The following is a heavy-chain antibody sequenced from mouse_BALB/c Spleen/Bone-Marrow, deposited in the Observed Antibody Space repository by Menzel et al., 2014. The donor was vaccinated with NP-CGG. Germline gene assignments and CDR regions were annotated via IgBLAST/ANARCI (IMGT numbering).Heavy chain of an antibody. J-gene: IGHJ3*01. V-gene: IGHV1S81*02. D-gene: IGHD3-3*01. Sequence: QVQLKESGAELVKPGASVKLSCKAPGYTFTSYWMHWVKQRPGQGLEWIGEINPSNGRTNYNEKFKSKATLTVDKSCSTAYMQLSSLTSEDSAVYYCARGDGFAWFAYWGQGTLVTVSA. CDR2: INPSNGRT. CDR3: ARGDGFAWFAY. CDR1: GYTFTSYW.